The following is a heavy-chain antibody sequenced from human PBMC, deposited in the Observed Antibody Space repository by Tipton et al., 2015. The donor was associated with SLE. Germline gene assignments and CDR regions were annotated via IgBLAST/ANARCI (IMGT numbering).Heavy chain of an antibody. J-gene: IGHJ4*02. CDR3: TRDGGVGATVW. CDR2: IYTNGST. V-gene: IGHV4-4*07. Sequence: LRLSCTVSGGSFSSYYWSWIRQPAGKGLEWIGCIYTNGSTNYNPSLKSRVTMSVDTSKNQFSLKLSSVTAADTAVYYCTRDGGVGATVWWGQGTLVTVSS. D-gene: IGHD1-26*01. CDR1: GGSFSSYY.